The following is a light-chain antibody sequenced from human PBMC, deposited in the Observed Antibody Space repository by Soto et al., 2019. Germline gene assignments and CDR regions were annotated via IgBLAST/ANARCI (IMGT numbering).Light chain of an antibody. Sequence: DIQMTQSPSSRSASVGDRVSITCRASQSISSYLNWYQQKPGKAPKVLIYAASSLQSGVPSRFSGSGSGTDFTLTINRLQPEDFATYYCQQSHSTPYTFGQGTKLEIK. CDR2: AAS. V-gene: IGKV1-39*01. CDR3: QQSHSTPYT. J-gene: IGKJ2*01. CDR1: QSISSY.